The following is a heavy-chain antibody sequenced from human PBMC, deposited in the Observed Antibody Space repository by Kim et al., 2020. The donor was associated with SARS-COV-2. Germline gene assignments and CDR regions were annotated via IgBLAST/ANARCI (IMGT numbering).Heavy chain of an antibody. CDR3: ARDSMRDGYNPPFDY. V-gene: IGHV6-1*01. J-gene: IGHJ4*02. D-gene: IGHD5-12*01. Sequence: VSVKSRITINPDTSKNQFSLQLNSVTPEDTAVYYCARDSMRDGYNPPFDYWGQGTLVTVSS.